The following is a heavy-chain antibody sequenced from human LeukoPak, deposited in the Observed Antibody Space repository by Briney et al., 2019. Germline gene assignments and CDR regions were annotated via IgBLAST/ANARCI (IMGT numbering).Heavy chain of an antibody. CDR1: GYTFTSYG. J-gene: IGHJ5*02. V-gene: IGHV1-18*01. CDR2: ISAYNGNT. CDR3: ARVQKQMDRKPGYNWFDP. Sequence: GASVKVSCKASGYTFTSYGISWVRQAPGQGLEWMGWISAYNGNTNYAQKFQGRVTMTRNTSISTAYMEMSSLRSEDTAVYYCARVQKQMDRKPGYNWFDPWGQGTLVTVSS. D-gene: IGHD6-13*01.